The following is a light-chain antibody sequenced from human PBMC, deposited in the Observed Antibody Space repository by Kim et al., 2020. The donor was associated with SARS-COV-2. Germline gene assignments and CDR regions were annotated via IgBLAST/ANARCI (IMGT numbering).Light chain of an antibody. V-gene: IGLV3-1*01. Sequence: SRSPEQTASITCSGDKLGDKYACWYQQKPGQSPVLVIYQDSKRPSGIPERFSGSNSGNTATLTISGTQAMDEADYYCQAWDSSSVVFGGGTQLTVL. CDR2: QDS. CDR1: KLGDKY. CDR3: QAWDSSSVV. J-gene: IGLJ2*01.